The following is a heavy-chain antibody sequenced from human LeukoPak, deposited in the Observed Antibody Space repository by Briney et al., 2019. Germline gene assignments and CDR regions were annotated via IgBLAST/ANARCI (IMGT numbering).Heavy chain of an antibody. CDR2: ISSDGGST. CDR3: ARRYCSSTACSPLDY. J-gene: IGHJ4*02. Sequence: GRSLRLSCAASGFTFSNYAMHWVRQAPGKGLEYVSAISSDGGSTYYANSVKGRFTISRDNSKNTVFLQMGSLRAEDMAVYYCARRYCSSTACSPLDYWGQGTLVTVSS. D-gene: IGHD2-2*01. V-gene: IGHV3-64*01. CDR1: GFTFSNYA.